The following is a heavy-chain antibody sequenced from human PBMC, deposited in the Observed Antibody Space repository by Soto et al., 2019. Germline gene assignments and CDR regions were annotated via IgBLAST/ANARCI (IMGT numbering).Heavy chain of an antibody. CDR2: IIPIFGTA. D-gene: IGHD1-26*01. J-gene: IGHJ3*02. CDR3: ARGGGSYGDDAFDI. V-gene: IGHV1-69*01. Sequence: QVQLVQSGAEVKKPGASVKVSCKASGYTFTSYYMHWVRQAPGQGLEWMGGIIPIFGTANYAQKFQGRVTITADESTSTAYMELSSLRSEDTAVYYCARGGGSYGDDAFDIWGQGTMVTVSS. CDR1: GYTFTSYY.